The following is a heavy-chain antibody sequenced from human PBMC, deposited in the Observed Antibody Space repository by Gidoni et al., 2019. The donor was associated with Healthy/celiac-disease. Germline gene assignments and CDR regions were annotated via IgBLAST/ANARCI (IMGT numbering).Heavy chain of an antibody. CDR3: AISMRGYGFDY. J-gene: IGHJ4*02. CDR2: IYYSGST. D-gene: IGHD5-18*01. Sequence: QVQLQESGPGLVKPSETLSLTCTVSGGPISSYYWSWIRQPPGKGLEWIGYIYYSGSTNYNPSLKSRVTISVDTSKNQFSLKLSSVTAADTAVYYCAISMRGYGFDYWGQGTLVTVSS. V-gene: IGHV4-59*01. CDR1: GGPISSYY.